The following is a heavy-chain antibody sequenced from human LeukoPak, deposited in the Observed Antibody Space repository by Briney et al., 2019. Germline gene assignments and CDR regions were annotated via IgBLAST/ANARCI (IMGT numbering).Heavy chain of an antibody. V-gene: IGHV4-4*07. D-gene: IGHD3-10*02. J-gene: IGHJ5*02. CDR2: IYTSGST. CDR1: GGSISSYY. Sequence: SETLSLTCTVSGGSISSYYWSWIRQPAGKGLEWIGRIYTSGSTNYNPSLKSRVTMSVDTSKNQFSLKLSSVTAADTAVYYCARDLGSGSYPRVYNWFDPWGQGTLVTVSS. CDR3: ARDLGSGSYPRVYNWFDP.